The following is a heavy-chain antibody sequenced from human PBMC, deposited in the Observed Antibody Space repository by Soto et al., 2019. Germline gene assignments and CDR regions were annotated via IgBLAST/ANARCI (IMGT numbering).Heavy chain of an antibody. Sequence: SETLSLTCTVSGGSISSGGYYWSWIRQHPGKGLEWIGYIYYSGSTYYNPSLKSRVTISVDTSKNQFSLKLSSVTAADTAVYYCARAPDHGAYYFDYWGQGTLVTVSS. V-gene: IGHV4-31*03. CDR1: GGSISSGGYY. CDR2: IYYSGST. D-gene: IGHD3-10*01. CDR3: ARAPDHGAYYFDY. J-gene: IGHJ4*02.